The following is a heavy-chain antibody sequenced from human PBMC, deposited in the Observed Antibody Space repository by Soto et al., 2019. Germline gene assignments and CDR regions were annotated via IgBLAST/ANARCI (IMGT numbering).Heavy chain of an antibody. J-gene: IGHJ1*01. D-gene: IGHD3-10*01. V-gene: IGHV4-31*03. Sequence: PSETLSLTCTVSGGSISSGGYYWSWIRQHPGKGLEWIGYIYYSGSTYYNPSLKSRVTISVDTSKNQFSLKLSSVTAADTAVYYCAGYYYGSGHFPHWGQGTLVTVSS. CDR2: IYYSGST. CDR3: AGYYYGSGHFPH. CDR1: GGSISSGGYY.